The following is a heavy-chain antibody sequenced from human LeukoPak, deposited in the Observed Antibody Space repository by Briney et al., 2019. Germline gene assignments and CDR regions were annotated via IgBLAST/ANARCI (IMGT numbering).Heavy chain of an antibody. V-gene: IGHV1-46*01. CDR1: GYTFTSYY. Sequence: ASVKVSCKASGYTFTSYYMHWVRQAPGQGLEWMGIINPSGGSTSYAQKFQGRVTMTRDTSTSTVYMELSSLRSEDTAVYYCARDFGRIVVVPAAMRGWFDPWGQGTLVTVFS. D-gene: IGHD2-2*01. CDR2: INPSGGST. J-gene: IGHJ5*02. CDR3: ARDFGRIVVVPAAMRGWFDP.